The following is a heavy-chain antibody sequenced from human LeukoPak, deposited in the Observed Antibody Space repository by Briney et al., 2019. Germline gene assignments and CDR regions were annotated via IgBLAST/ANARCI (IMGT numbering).Heavy chain of an antibody. Sequence: GGSLRLSCAASGFTFSSYAMNWVRQAPGKGLEWVSYISSSGGTKYYADSVKGRFTNSRDNAKNSLYLQMNSLRVEDTAVYYCARWGGSGTLWDGFDIWGQGTMVTVSS. CDR3: ARWGGSGTLWDGFDI. J-gene: IGHJ3*02. V-gene: IGHV3-48*03. D-gene: IGHD3-10*01. CDR1: GFTFSSYA. CDR2: ISSSGGTK.